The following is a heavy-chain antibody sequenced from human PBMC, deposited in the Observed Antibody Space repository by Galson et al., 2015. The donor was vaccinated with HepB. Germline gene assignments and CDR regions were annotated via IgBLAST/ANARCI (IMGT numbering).Heavy chain of an antibody. J-gene: IGHJ4*02. D-gene: IGHD6-13*01. CDR3: ARDTGGSSWYYFDY. Sequence: PLRLSCAASGFTFSSYGMHWVRQAPGKGLEWVAVIWYDGSNKYYADSVKGRFTISRDNSKNTLYLQMNSLRAEDTAVYYCARDTGGSSWYYFDYWGQGTLVTVSS. CDR2: IWYDGSNK. CDR1: GFTFSSYG. V-gene: IGHV3-33*01.